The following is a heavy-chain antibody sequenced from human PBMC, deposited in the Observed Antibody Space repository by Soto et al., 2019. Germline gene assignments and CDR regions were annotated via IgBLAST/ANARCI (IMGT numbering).Heavy chain of an antibody. J-gene: IGHJ4*02. Sequence: QVQLVESGGGVVKPGRSLRLSCAASGFTFSSYAMHWVRQAPGKGLECVAVISYDGRNKYYADSVKGRFTISRDKSKNTLYLQMNSLIAEDTAVYYCARDPYYYDSSGYFPPPDYWCQGTLVTVSS. D-gene: IGHD3-22*01. CDR1: GFTFSSYA. V-gene: IGHV3-30*04. CDR2: ISYDGRNK. CDR3: ARDPYYYDSSGYFPPPDY.